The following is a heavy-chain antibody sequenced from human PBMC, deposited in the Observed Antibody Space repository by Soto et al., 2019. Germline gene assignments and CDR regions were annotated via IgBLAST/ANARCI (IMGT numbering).Heavy chain of an antibody. V-gene: IGHV4-39*07. J-gene: IGHJ4*02. D-gene: IGHD6-13*01. Sequence: SETLSLTCTVSGGSISSSSYYWGWIRQPPGKGLEWIGSIYYSGSTYYNPSLKSPVTISVDTSKNQFSLKLSPVTAAYMAVYYCARDYSWSRYFDYWGQGTLVTVSS. CDR3: ARDYSWSRYFDY. CDR1: GGSISSSSYY. CDR2: IYYSGST.